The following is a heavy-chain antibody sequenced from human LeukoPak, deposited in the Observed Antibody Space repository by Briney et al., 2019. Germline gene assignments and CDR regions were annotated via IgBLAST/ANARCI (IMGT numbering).Heavy chain of an antibody. Sequence: GGSLRLSCAASGFTLSDYYMSWIRQAPGKGLEWVSYISSSSSTIYYADSVKGRFTISRDNAKNSLYLQMNSLRAEDTAVYYCAREGGRGSSWSFDYWGQGTLVTVSS. J-gene: IGHJ4*02. CDR1: GFTLSDYY. CDR3: AREGGRGSSWSFDY. V-gene: IGHV3-11*04. D-gene: IGHD6-13*01. CDR2: ISSSSSTI.